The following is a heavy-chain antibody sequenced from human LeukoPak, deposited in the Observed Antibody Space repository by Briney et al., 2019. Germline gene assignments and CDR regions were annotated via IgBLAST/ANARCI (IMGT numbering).Heavy chain of an antibody. V-gene: IGHV1-24*01. D-gene: IGHD1-26*01. CDR3: ATDRIVEVNFEAFQI. CDR2: FDPEVDET. J-gene: IGHJ3*02. CDR1: GYTLSEVS. Sequence: ASVKVSCKVSGYTLSEVSMHWVRQAPGKGLEWMGAFDPEVDETTYAQEFQGRFTMTEDTSTDTAFMELSSLTSDDTAVYYCATDRIVEVNFEAFQIWGQGTMVTVSS.